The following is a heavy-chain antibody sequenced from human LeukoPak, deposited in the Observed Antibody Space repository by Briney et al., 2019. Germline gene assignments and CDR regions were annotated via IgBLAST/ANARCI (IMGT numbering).Heavy chain of an antibody. CDR1: GGSISSGGYY. V-gene: IGHV4-31*03. CDR3: ARGTEGYSSSSAWFDP. CDR2: IYYSGST. D-gene: IGHD6-6*01. J-gene: IGHJ5*02. Sequence: SETLSLTCTVSGGSISSGGYYWSWIRQHPGKGLEWIGYIYYSGSTYYNPSLKSRVTISVDTSKNQFSLKLSSVTAADTAVYYCARGTEGYSSSSAWFDPWGQGTLVTVSS.